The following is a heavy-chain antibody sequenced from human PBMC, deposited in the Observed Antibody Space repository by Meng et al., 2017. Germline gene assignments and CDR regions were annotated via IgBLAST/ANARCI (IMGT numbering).Heavy chain of an antibody. CDR1: GGPISSYY. V-gene: IGHV4-59*01. CDR2: IYYSGST. CDR3: ARDRGGYSYGFLYYFDY. J-gene: IGHJ4*02. Sequence: SETLSLTCTVSGGPISSYYWSWIRQPPGKGLEWIGYIYYSGSTNYNPSLKSRVTMSVDTSENQYSLKLSSVTAADTAVYYCARDRGGYSYGFLYYFDYWGQGTLVTVSS. D-gene: IGHD5-18*01.